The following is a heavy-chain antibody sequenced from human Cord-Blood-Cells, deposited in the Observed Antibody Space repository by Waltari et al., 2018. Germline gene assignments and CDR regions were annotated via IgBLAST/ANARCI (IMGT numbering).Heavy chain of an antibody. CDR3: ARGGYYDSSGYAFDI. D-gene: IGHD3-22*01. J-gene: IGHJ3*02. CDR2: IWYDGSNK. CDR1: GFTFSSYG. Sequence: GESGGGVVQPGRSLRLSCAASGFTFSSYGMHWVRQAPGKGLEWVAVIWYDGSNKYYADSVKGRFTITRDNSKNTLYLQMNSLRAEDTAVYYCARGGYYDSSGYAFDIWGQGTMVTVSS. V-gene: IGHV3-33*01.